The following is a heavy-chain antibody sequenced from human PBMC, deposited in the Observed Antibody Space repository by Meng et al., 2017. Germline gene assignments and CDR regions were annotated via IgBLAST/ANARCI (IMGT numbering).Heavy chain of an antibody. CDR2: ISYDGSNK. V-gene: IGHV3-30*01. Sequence: HVQVVESGGGVVQPGRSLSLACAASGFTFRCYDMHWVRQAPGKGLEWVAVISYDGSNKYYADSVKGRFTISRDNSKNTLYLQMNSLRAEDTAVYYCARPFQYSYGPPGYTEYYFDYWGQGTLVTVSS. CDR3: ARPFQYSYGPPGYTEYYFDY. CDR1: GFTFRCYD. D-gene: IGHD5-18*01. J-gene: IGHJ4*02.